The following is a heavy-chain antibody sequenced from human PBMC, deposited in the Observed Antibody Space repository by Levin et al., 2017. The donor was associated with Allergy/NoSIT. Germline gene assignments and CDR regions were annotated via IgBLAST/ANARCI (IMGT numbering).Heavy chain of an antibody. Sequence: PGGSLRLSCAASGFTFSSYWMSWVRQAPGKGLEWVANIKQDGSEKYYVDSVKGRFTISRDNAKNSLYLQMNSLRAEDTAVYYCARSSWGSYAQYYYYGMDVWGQGTTVTVSS. CDR1: GFTFSSYW. CDR3: ARSSWGSYAQYYYYGMDV. CDR2: IKQDGSEK. V-gene: IGHV3-7*01. D-gene: IGHD3-16*01. J-gene: IGHJ6*02.